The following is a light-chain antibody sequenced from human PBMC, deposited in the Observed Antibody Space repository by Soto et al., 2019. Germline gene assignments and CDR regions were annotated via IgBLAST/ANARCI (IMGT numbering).Light chain of an antibody. V-gene: IGKV3-15*01. CDR2: AAS. CDR1: QSVSSS. CDR3: QQYNNWPPWT. Sequence: EIVMTQSPATLSVSPGERATLSCRASQSVSSSVAWYQQIPGQAPRLLIFAASTRATGVPPRFSGSGSGTEFPLTISSLQSEDFAVYYCQQYNNWPPWTFGQGTKVEIK. J-gene: IGKJ1*01.